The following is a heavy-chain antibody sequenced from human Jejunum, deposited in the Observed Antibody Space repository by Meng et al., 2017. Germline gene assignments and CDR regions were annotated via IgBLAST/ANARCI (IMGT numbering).Heavy chain of an antibody. J-gene: IGHJ4*02. Sequence: GESLKISCQGFGYTFSNYWIGWVRQMPGKGPEWMGIIYPGDTDTTYSPSVQGRVTISADTSISTTSLQWSSLKASDTAMYYCARQVRTGHYNYWGQGTQVTVSS. V-gene: IGHV5-51*01. D-gene: IGHD2-8*02. CDR3: ARQVRTGHYNY. CDR2: IYPGDTDT. CDR1: GYTFSNYW.